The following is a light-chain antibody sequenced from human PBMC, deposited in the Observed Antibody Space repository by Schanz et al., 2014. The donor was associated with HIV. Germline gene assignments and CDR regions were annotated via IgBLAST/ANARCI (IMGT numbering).Light chain of an antibody. CDR3: SSYAGNNNFEVV. V-gene: IGLV2-8*01. CDR2: EVD. Sequence: QSALTQPPSASGSPGQSVTISCTGADSGISGYNYVSWYQQHPGKTPKLMIYEVDKRPSGVPDRFSGSKSGSTASLTVSGLQAEDEADYYCSSYAGNNNFEVVFGGGTKLTVL. J-gene: IGLJ2*01. CDR1: DSGISGYNY.